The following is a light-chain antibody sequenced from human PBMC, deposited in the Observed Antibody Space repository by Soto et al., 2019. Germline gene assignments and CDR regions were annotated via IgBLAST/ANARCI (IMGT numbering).Light chain of an antibody. J-gene: IGKJ1*01. V-gene: IGKV4-1*01. CDR1: QTVLPVSDNQYY. CDR3: QQYHSTPPQWT. CDR2: WAS. Sequence: DIVMTQSPDSLTVSLGERATISCTSSQTVLPVSDNQYYLTWYQHKPGQPPKLLIYWASTRESGVPDRFSGSGSGTNFTLTISSLQAEDVAVYYCQQYHSTPPQWTFGQGTKVEIK.